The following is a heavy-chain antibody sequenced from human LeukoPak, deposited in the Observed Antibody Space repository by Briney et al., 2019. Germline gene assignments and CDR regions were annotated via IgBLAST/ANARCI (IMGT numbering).Heavy chain of an antibody. CDR3: ARGRYSGSWYGAFDI. CDR1: GGSFSDYY. Sequence: PSETLSLTCAVYGGSFSDYYWTWIRQSPGKGLEWIGEIYHSGSTNYNPSLKSRVTVSLDTSKNHFSLKMTSVIAADTAVYYCARGRYSGSWYGAFDIWGQGTKVTVSS. J-gene: IGHJ3*02. V-gene: IGHV4-34*01. CDR2: IYHSGST. D-gene: IGHD6-13*01.